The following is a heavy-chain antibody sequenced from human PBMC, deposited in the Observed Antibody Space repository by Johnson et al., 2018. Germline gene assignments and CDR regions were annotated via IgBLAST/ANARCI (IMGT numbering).Heavy chain of an antibody. D-gene: IGHD7-27*01. CDR3: SRGNWGDAFDI. V-gene: IGHV3-30*03. J-gene: IGHJ3*02. CDR1: GFTFSNYG. CDR2: ISYDGSNK. Sequence: VQLLESGGGVVQPGRSLRLSCAASGFTFSNYGMHWVRQAPGKGLEWVAVISYDGSNKYYADSVKGRFTISRDKSKNTLYLQMNSLRAEDTAVDYCSRGNWGDAFDIWGQGTMVTVSS.